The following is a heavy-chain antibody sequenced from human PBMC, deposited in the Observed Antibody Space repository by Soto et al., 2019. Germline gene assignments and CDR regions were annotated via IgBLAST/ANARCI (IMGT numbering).Heavy chain of an antibody. Sequence: GASVKVSCKASGCTFSSYAISWVRQAPGQGLEWMGGIIPIFGTANYAQKFQGRVTITADESTSTAYMELSSLRSEDTAVYYCARRSFWGWNEPSDYWGQGSLVTVP. CDR2: IIPIFGTA. V-gene: IGHV1-69*13. CDR3: ARRSFWGWNEPSDY. J-gene: IGHJ4*02. D-gene: IGHD3-3*02. CDR1: GCTFSSYA.